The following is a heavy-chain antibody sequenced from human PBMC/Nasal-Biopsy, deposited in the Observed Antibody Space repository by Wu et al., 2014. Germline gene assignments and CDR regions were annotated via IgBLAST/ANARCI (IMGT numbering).Heavy chain of an antibody. Sequence: LSLTCAVSGDSVSNYYWSWIRQSPGKGLEWVGEIYHSGSTTYNPSLKSRVTMSVDTSKNQFSLKLSSVTAADTAVYYCARGQRGGDYAAYVAFDIWGQGTVVTVSS. V-gene: IGHV4-59*02. J-gene: IGHJ3*02. CDR3: ARGQRGGDYAAYVAFDI. D-gene: IGHD4-17*01. CDR1: GDSVSNYY. CDR2: IYHSGST.